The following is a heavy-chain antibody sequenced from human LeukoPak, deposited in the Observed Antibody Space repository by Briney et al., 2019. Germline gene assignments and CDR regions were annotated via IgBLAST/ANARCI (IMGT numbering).Heavy chain of an antibody. J-gene: IGHJ4*02. D-gene: IGHD3-3*01. CDR1: GYTFTGYY. Sequence: ASVKVSCKASGYTFTGYYMHWVRQAPGQGLEWMGWINPNSGGTNYAQKFQGRVTMTRDTSISTAYMELSRLRFDDTAVYYCARDPTYYDFWSGYPHLFPVHYFDYWGQGTLVTVSS. CDR3: ARDPTYYDFWSGYPHLFPVHYFDY. V-gene: IGHV1-2*02. CDR2: INPNSGGT.